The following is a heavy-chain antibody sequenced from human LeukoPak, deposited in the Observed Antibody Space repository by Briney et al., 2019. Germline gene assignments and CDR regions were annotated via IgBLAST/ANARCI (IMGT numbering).Heavy chain of an antibody. CDR2: ISTSGGGT. J-gene: IGHJ4*02. CDR1: GFTFSSSS. D-gene: IGHD5-18*01. Sequence: GGSLRLSCAASGFTFSSSSISWVRQAPGKGLKWVSGISTSGGGTYYSDSVKGRFTISRDNSKNTLYLQMNSLRTEDTAVYYCAKDNPGRVRYSYGFEYWGQGTLVTVSS. CDR3: AKDNPGRVRYSYGFEY. V-gene: IGHV3-23*01.